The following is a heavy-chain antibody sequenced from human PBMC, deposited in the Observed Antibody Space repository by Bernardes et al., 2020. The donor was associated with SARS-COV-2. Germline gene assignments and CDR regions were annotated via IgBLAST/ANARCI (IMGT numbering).Heavy chain of an antibody. CDR2: ISSSSSYI. V-gene: IGHV3-21*01. CDR1: GFTFRSYS. Sequence: VGSLRLSCAASGFTFRSYSMNWVRQAPGKGLEWVSSISSSSSYIYYADSVKGRFTISRDNAKNSLYLQMNSLRAEDTAVYYCAREVLFGVDYWGQGTLVTVSS. CDR3: AREVLFGVDY. J-gene: IGHJ4*02. D-gene: IGHD3-10*01.